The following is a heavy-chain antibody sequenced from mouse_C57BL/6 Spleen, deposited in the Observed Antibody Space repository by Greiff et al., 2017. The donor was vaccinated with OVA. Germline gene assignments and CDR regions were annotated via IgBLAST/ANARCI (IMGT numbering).Heavy chain of an antibody. D-gene: IGHD1-1*01. CDR2: IDPSDSYT. CDR3: ARYYYGSSPLFDY. J-gene: IGHJ2*01. CDR1: GYTFTSYW. Sequence: QVQLQQPGAELVRPGTSVKLSCKASGYTFTSYWMHWVKQRPGQGLEWIGVIDPSDSYTNYNQNVKGKATLTVDTSSSTAYMQLSSLTSEDSAVYYCARYYYGSSPLFDYWGQGTTLTVSS. V-gene: IGHV1-59*01.